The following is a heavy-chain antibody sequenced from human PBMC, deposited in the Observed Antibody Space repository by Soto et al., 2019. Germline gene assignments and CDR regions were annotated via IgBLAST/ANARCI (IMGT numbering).Heavy chain of an antibody. CDR1: GGSISSYY. D-gene: IGHD5-12*01. CDR2: IYYSGST. Sequence: PSETLSLSCTVSGGSISSYYWSWIRQPPGKGLEWIGYIYYSGSTNYNPSLKSRVTISVDTSKNQFSLKLSSVTAADTAVYYCARHGYSGYGLIDYWGQGTLVTVSS. J-gene: IGHJ4*02. V-gene: IGHV4-59*08. CDR3: ARHGYSGYGLIDY.